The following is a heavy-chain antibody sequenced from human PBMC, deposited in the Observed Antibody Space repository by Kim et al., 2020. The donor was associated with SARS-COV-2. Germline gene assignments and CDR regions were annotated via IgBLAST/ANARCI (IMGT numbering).Heavy chain of an antibody. J-gene: IGHJ5*01. CDR1: GFTFNNYA. Sequence: GGSLRLSCAASGFTFNNYAMTWVRQAPGTGLEWVSTISGSGATTYYADSVKGRFTISRDNSGNTLYLHMNSLRAEDTALYCCAKDDTNLIAATPDSWGQGTLVTVAS. D-gene: IGHD2-15*01. CDR3: AKDDTNLIAATPDS. V-gene: IGHV3-23*01. CDR2: ISGSGATT.